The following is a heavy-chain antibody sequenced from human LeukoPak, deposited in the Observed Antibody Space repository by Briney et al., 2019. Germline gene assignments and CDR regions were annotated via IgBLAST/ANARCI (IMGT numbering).Heavy chain of an antibody. Sequence: ASVKVSCKASGYAFTGYYMHWVRQAPGQGLEWMGWINPNSGGTNYAQKFQGRVTMTRDTSISTAYMELSRLRSDDTAVYYCARDGVGYYDSSGYYYFQHWGQGTLVTVSS. V-gene: IGHV1-2*02. CDR3: ARDGVGYYDSSGYYYFQH. CDR1: GYAFTGYY. CDR2: INPNSGGT. D-gene: IGHD3-22*01. J-gene: IGHJ1*01.